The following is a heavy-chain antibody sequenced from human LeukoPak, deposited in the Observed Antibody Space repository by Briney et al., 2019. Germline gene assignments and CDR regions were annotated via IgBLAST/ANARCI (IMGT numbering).Heavy chain of an antibody. D-gene: IGHD3-22*01. CDR2: FDPEDGET. CDR1: GYTLTELS. Sequence: RWASVKVSCKASGYTLTELSMHWVRQAPGKGLEWMGGFDPEDGETIYAQKFQGRVTMTEDTSTDTAYMELSSLRSEDTAVYYCATDLWIYYDSSDSEEYFQHWGQGTLVTVSS. CDR3: ATDLWIYYDSSDSEEYFQH. V-gene: IGHV1-24*01. J-gene: IGHJ1*01.